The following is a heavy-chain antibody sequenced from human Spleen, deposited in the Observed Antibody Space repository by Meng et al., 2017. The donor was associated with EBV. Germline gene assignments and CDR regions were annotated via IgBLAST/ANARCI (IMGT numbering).Heavy chain of an antibody. V-gene: IGHV4-59*11. CDR3: ASDRGQNYY. D-gene: IGHD3-10*01. CDR1: GGSISGHY. J-gene: IGHJ4*02. CDR2: IYYSGST. Sequence: REAGPEQAKPSETLSLNCTGSGGSISGHYWSWIRQPPGKGLEWIGYIYYSGSTNYNPSFKSRVTISVDTSKNQFSLRLRSLTASDTAVYYCASDRGQNYYWGPGTLVTVSS.